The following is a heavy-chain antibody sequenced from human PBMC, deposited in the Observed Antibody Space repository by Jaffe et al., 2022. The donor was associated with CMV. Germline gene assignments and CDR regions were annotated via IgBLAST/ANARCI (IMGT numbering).Heavy chain of an antibody. CDR3: ARGSGDFSARGRYFDL. D-gene: IGHD4-17*01. CDR2: IYYSGST. Sequence: QVQLQESGPGLVKPSETLSLTCTVSGGSISSYYWSWIRQPPGKGLEWIGYIYYSGSTNYNPSLKSRVTISVDTSKNQFSLKLSSVTAADTAVYYCARGSGDFSARGRYFDLWGRGTLVTVSS. CDR1: GGSISSYY. V-gene: IGHV4-59*01. J-gene: IGHJ2*01.